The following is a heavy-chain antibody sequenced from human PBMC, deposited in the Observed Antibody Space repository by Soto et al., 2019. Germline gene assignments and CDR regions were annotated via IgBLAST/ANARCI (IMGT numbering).Heavy chain of an antibody. D-gene: IGHD1-26*01. CDR3: ARAPSDAMGPFDY. J-gene: IGHJ4*02. CDR1: GFTFSSYS. CDR2: ISSSSSYI. V-gene: IGHV3-21*01. Sequence: EVQLVESGGGLVKPGGSLRLSCAASGFTFSSYSMNWVRQAPGKGLEWVSSISSSSSYIYYADSVKGRFTISRDNAKNARYLQMNSLRAEDTAVEYWARAPSDAMGPFDYWGQGTLVTVSS.